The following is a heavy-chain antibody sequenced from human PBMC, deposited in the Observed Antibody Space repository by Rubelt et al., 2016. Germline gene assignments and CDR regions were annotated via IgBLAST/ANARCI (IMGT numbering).Heavy chain of an antibody. CDR3: AKDFPYGDPRYYYYYYGMDV. D-gene: IGHD4-17*01. V-gene: IGHV3-30*02. Sequence: GRFTISRDNSKNTLYLQMNSLRAEDTAVYYCAKDFPYGDPRYYYYYYGMDVWGQGTTVTVSS. J-gene: IGHJ6*02.